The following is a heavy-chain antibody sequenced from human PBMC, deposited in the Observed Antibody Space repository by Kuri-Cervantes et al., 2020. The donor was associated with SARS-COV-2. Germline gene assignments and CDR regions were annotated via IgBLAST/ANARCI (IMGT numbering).Heavy chain of an antibody. CDR2: INPNSGGT. Sequence: ASVKVSCKASGYTFTGYYMHWVRQAPGQGLEWMGWINPNSGGTNYAQKFQGRVTMTRDTSISTAYMELSRLRSDDTAVYSCARDLMTTVTTGAFDIWGQGTMVTVSS. J-gene: IGHJ3*02. CDR1: GYTFTGYY. D-gene: IGHD4-17*01. V-gene: IGHV1-2*02. CDR3: ARDLMTTVTTGAFDI.